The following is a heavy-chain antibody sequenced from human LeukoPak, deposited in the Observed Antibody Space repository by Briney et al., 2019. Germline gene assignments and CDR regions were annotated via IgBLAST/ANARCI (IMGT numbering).Heavy chain of an antibody. V-gene: IGHV3-23*01. J-gene: IGHJ6*02. CDR1: GFTFSSYA. Sequence: GGSLRLSCAASGFTFSSYAMSWVRQAPGKGLEWVSAISGSGGSTYYADSVKGRFTISRDNSKNTLYLQMNSLRAEDTAVYYCAKDYYGSGSYRGPYYYYYGMDVWGQGTTVTVSS. D-gene: IGHD3-10*01. CDR2: ISGSGGST. CDR3: AKDYYGSGSYRGPYYYYYGMDV.